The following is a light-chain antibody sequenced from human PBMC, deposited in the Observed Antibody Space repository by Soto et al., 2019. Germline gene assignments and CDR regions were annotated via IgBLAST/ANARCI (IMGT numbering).Light chain of an antibody. CDR2: DNY. CDR3: GTWDSSLSAAV. J-gene: IGLJ3*02. Sequence: QSVLTQPPSVSAGPGQRVTISCSGSSSNIGNNYVSWYQQFPGTAPKLLIYDNYKRPSGIPDRFSGSESGTSATLAITGLQTGDEADYYCGTWDSSLSAAVFGGGTQLTVL. V-gene: IGLV1-51*01. CDR1: SSNIGNNY.